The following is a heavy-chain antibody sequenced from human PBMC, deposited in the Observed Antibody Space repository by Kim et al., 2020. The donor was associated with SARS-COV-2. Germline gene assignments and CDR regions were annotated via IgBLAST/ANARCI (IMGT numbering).Heavy chain of an antibody. D-gene: IGHD4-17*01. J-gene: IGHJ6*02. CDR1: GFTFRSYS. CDR2: ISSSSNSI. V-gene: IGHV3-48*02. Sequence: GGSLRLSCAASGFTFRSYSMNWVRQAPGKGLEWVSYISSSSNSISYADSVKGRFTISRDNAKNSLYLQMNSLRDEDAAVYYCASRTTVTTGMDVWGQGTTVTVSS. CDR3: ASRTTVTTGMDV.